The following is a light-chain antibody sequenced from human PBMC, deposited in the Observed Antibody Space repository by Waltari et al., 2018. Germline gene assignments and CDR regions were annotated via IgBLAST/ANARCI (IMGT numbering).Light chain of an antibody. J-gene: IGLJ1*01. Sequence: QSVLTQPPSVSAAPGQKVTISCSGSSSNIGNDYVSLYQQLPATAPKLLIYDDNKRPSGIPDRFSGAKSGTSATLVITGLQTVDDADYYCASWDSSLGGVFGAGTKVTVL. CDR1: SSNIGNDY. V-gene: IGLV1-51*01. CDR3: ASWDSSLGGV. CDR2: DDN.